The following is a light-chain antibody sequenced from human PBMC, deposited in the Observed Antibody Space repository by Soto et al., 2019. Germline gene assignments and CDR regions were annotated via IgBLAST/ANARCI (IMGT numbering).Light chain of an antibody. CDR1: QGISSY. CDR3: QQLNSSPLA. J-gene: IGKJ5*01. CDR2: AAS. Sequence: IPLTQSPSSLSASVGDRVTITCRASQGISSYLAWYQQKPGKAPRLLIYAASALQSGVPSRFSGGGSGTDFTLTISSLEPEDSATYYCQQLNSSPLAFGQGTRLEIK. V-gene: IGKV1-9*01.